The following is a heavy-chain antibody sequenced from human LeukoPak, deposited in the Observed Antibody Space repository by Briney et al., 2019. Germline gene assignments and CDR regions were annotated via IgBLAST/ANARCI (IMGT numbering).Heavy chain of an antibody. Sequence: SETLSLICTVSGGSISSGSYYWSWIRQPAGKGLEWIGHIYNSGSTNYNPSLKSRVTMSVDTSKNQFSLKLSSVTAADTAVYYCARDRPYSSGWYPRADAFDIWGQGTMVTVSS. V-gene: IGHV4-61*09. CDR2: IYNSGST. D-gene: IGHD6-19*01. CDR3: ARDRPYSSGWYPRADAFDI. CDR1: GGSISSGSYY. J-gene: IGHJ3*02.